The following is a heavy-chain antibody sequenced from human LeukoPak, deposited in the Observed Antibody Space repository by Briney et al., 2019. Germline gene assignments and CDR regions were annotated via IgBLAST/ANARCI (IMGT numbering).Heavy chain of an antibody. CDR1: GFTFSSYW. Sequence: GGSLRLSCAASGFTFSSYWLSWVRQPPGKGLEWVANIQQDGGEKNYVDSVKGRFTISRDNGKNSLYLQMNSLRAEDTAVYYCARGKGSTKWGQGTLVTVSS. V-gene: IGHV3-7*01. CDR2: IQQDGGEK. D-gene: IGHD2-2*01. J-gene: IGHJ4*02. CDR3: ARGKGSTK.